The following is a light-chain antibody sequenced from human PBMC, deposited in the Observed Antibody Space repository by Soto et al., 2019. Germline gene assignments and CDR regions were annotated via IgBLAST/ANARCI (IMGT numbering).Light chain of an antibody. V-gene: IGKV3-15*01. CDR3: QQYNTWPPIT. Sequence: EIVLTQSPATLSLSRGERATLSCRASQSVSSYLAWYQQKPGQAPRLLIYGASTRATGIPARFSGSGSGTEFTLTINSLQSEDFAVYYCQQYNTWPPITFGQGTRLEI. CDR1: QSVSSY. J-gene: IGKJ5*01. CDR2: GAS.